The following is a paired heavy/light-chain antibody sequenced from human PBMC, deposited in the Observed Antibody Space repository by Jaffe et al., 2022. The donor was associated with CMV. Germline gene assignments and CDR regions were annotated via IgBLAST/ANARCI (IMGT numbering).Heavy chain of an antibody. CDR1: GGSINSGSDY. D-gene: IGHD3-10*01. CDR3: ARHSDYYGSGTDT. Sequence: QLQLQESGPGLVKPSETLTLTCSVSGGSINSGSDYWGWIRQPPGKGLEWIGSISYSENTYYNPSLKSRVTISVDTSKKQFSLKLNSATAADTAVYYCARHSDYYGSGTDTWGQGTLVTVSS. V-gene: IGHV4-39*01. CDR2: ISYSENT. J-gene: IGHJ5*02.
Light chain of an antibody. Sequence: DIQMTQSPSSLSASIGDRVTITCLASQGISNFLAWYQQKPGKAPKLLIYAGSTLQRGVPSRFSGSGAGTHFTLTISGLQPEDVATYYCQKYNTAPWTFGQGTEVEIK. J-gene: IGKJ1*01. CDR3: QKYNTAPWT. CDR2: AGS. CDR1: QGISNF. V-gene: IGKV1-27*01.